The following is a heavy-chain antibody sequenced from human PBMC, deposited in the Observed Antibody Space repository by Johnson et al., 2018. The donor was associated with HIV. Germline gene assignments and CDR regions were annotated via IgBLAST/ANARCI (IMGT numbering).Heavy chain of an antibody. V-gene: IGHV3-30*02. CDR2: IRYDGSNK. J-gene: IGHJ3*02. Sequence: QVQLVESGGGVVQPGGSLRLSCAASGFTFSSYGMHWVRQAPGKGLEWVAFIRYDGSNKYYADSVKGRFTISRDNSKNTLYLQMNSLRAEDTAGYYCAKVDTAMVNAFDIWGQGTMVTVSS. CDR3: AKVDTAMVNAFDI. D-gene: IGHD5-18*01. CDR1: GFTFSSYG.